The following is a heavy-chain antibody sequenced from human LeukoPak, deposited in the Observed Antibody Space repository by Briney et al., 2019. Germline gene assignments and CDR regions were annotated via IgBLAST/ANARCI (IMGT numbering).Heavy chain of an antibody. V-gene: IGHV3-30*04. CDR2: ISYDGSNK. CDR3: ARDGYYYYYGMDV. J-gene: IGHJ6*02. CDR1: GFTFSSYA. Sequence: QPGRSLRLSCAASGFTFSSYAMHWVRQAPGKGLEWVAVISYDGSNKYYADSVKGRFTISRDNSKNTLYLQMNSLRAEDTAVYYCARDGYYYYYGMDVWGQGTTVTVSS.